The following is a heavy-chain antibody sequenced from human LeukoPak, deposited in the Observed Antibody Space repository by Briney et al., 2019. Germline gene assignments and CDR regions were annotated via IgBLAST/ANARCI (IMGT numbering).Heavy chain of an antibody. CDR3: AKSRGGCSSTSCYTDFDY. Sequence: GGSLRLSCAVSGFNVSSNYMTWVRQAPGKGLGWVSLIYSGGKAYYADSVKGRFIISRDTFKNTLFLQMNSLRAEDTAVYYCAKSRGGCSSTSCYTDFDYWGQGTLVTVSS. D-gene: IGHD2-2*02. CDR2: IYSGGKA. J-gene: IGHJ4*02. CDR1: GFNVSSNY. V-gene: IGHV3-53*01.